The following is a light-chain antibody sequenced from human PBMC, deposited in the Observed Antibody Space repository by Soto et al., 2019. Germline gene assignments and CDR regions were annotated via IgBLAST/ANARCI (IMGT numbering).Light chain of an antibody. CDR1: QDINDY. CDR3: QQYDSLPYT. Sequence: EIQMTQSPSSLSASLGDRVTITCQASQDINDYSNWYQQKPGKAPRLLIYGASFLEVGVPSRFSGSGSGTHFTLTISSLQPEDVATYYCQQYDSLPYTFGQGTRLRSN. V-gene: IGKV1-33*01. CDR2: GAS. J-gene: IGKJ2*01.